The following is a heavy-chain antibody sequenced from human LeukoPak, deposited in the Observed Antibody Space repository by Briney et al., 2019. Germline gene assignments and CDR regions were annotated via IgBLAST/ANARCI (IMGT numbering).Heavy chain of an antibody. D-gene: IGHD7-27*01. Sequence: SETLSLTCTVSGGSISSSSYYWGWIRQPPGKGLEWIGSIYYSGSTYYNPSLKSRVTISVDTSKNQFSLKLSSVTAADTAVYYCARERSDWGYFDYWGQGTLVTVSS. CDR2: IYYSGST. CDR3: ARERSDWGYFDY. CDR1: GGSISSSSYY. V-gene: IGHV4-39*02. J-gene: IGHJ4*02.